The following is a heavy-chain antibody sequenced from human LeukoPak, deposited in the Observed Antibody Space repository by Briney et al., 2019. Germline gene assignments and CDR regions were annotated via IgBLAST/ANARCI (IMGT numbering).Heavy chain of an antibody. CDR2: IYYSGST. CDR3: ARHFPGGSGYLYYFDY. V-gene: IGHV4-39*01. CDR1: GGSISSSSYY. Sequence: SETLSLTCTVSGGSISSSSYYWGWIRQPPGKGLEWIGSIYYSGSTYYNPSLKSRVTISVDTSKNQFSLKLSSVTAADTAVYYCARHFPGGSGYLYYFDYWGQGTLVTVSS. D-gene: IGHD3-3*01. J-gene: IGHJ4*02.